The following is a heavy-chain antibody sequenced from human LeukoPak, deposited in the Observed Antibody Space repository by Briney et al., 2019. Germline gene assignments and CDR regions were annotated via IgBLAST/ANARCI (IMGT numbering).Heavy chain of an antibody. D-gene: IGHD2-15*01. Sequence: PSETLSLTCTVSGGSISSYYWSWIRQPPGKGLEWIGYIYYSGSTNYNPSLKSRVTISVDTSKNQFSLRLNSVTAADTAVYYCARDFSGFCSGDCRPYYFDYWGQGTLVTVSS. V-gene: IGHV4-59*12. CDR2: IYYSGST. CDR3: ARDFSGFCSGDCRPYYFDY. CDR1: GGSISSYY. J-gene: IGHJ4*02.